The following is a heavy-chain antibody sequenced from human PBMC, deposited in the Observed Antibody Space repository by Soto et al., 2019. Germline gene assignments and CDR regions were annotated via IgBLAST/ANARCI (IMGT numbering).Heavy chain of an antibody. D-gene: IGHD3-10*01. V-gene: IGHV4-59*08. CDR3: ARLWGWFGDY. CDR2: IYYSGST. Sequence: QVQLQESGPGLVKPAETLSLTCTVSCGSISSYYWSWIRQPPGKGLEWIGYIYYSGSTNYNPSLKSRVTISVDTSKNQFSLKLSSVTDADTAVYYCARLWGWFGDYWGQGTLVTVSS. J-gene: IGHJ4*02. CDR1: CGSISSYY.